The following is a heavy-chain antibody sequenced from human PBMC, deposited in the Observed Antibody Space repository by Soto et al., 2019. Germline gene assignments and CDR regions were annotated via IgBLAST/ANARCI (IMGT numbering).Heavy chain of an antibody. D-gene: IGHD2-15*01. V-gene: IGHV3-23*01. J-gene: IGHJ4*02. CDR2: ISGSGGST. Sequence: GGSLRLSCAASGFTFSSYAMSWVRQAPGKGLEWVSAISGSGGSTYDADSVKARFTITRGNSKNTLYLQMNSMRVEDTAVYYCGKAPPGVAAPHYFDYWGQGTLVTVSS. CDR1: GFTFSSYA. CDR3: GKAPPGVAAPHYFDY.